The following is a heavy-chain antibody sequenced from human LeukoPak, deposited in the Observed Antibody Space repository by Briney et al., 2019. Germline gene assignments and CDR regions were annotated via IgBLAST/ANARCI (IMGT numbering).Heavy chain of an antibody. J-gene: IGHJ5*02. V-gene: IGHV1-69*13. CDR2: IIPIFGTA. Sequence: SVKVSCKASGGTFSSYAISWVRQAPGQGLEWMGGIIPIFGTANYAQKFQGRVTITADESTSTAYMELSSLRSEDTAVYYCARGRDLGRYNWFDPWGQGTLVTVSS. D-gene: IGHD3-16*01. CDR1: GGTFSSYA. CDR3: ARGRDLGRYNWFDP.